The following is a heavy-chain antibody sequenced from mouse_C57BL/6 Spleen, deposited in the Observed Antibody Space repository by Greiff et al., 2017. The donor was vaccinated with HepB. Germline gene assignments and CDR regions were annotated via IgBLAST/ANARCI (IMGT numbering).Heavy chain of an antibody. CDR1: GYTFTSYW. J-gene: IGHJ2*01. Sequence: VQLQQPGAELVKPGASVKLSCKASGYTFTSYWMHWVKQRPGQGLEWIGMIHPNSGSTNYNEKFKSKATLTVDKSSSTAYMQLSSLTSEDSAVYYCAIITTVVASGYWGQGTTLTVSS. V-gene: IGHV1-64*01. CDR2: IHPNSGST. D-gene: IGHD1-1*01. CDR3: AIITTVVASGY.